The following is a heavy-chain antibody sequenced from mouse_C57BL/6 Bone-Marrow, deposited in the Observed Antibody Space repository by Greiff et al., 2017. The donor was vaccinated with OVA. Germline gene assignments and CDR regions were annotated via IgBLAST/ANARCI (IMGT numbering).Heavy chain of an antibody. CDR2: ISYDGSN. D-gene: IGHD2-4*01. CDR3: ARDLYYDYDVWYFDV. J-gene: IGHJ1*03. CDR1: GYSITSGYY. Sequence: EVKLQESGPGLVKPSQSLSLTCSVTGYSITSGYYWNWIRQFPGNKLEWMGYISYDGSNNYNPSLKNRISITRDTSKNQFFLKLNSVTTEDTATYYCARDLYYDYDVWYFDVWGTGTTVTVSS. V-gene: IGHV3-6*01.